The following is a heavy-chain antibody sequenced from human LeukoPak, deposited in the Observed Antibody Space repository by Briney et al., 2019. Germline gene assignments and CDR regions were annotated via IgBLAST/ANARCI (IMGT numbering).Heavy chain of an antibody. J-gene: IGHJ3*02. CDR2: ISYSGST. CDR3: AKEGAESFPDAFDI. CDR1: GGSISPYY. V-gene: IGHV4-59*01. D-gene: IGHD3-10*01. Sequence: PSETLSLTCTVSGGSISPYYWSWLRQPPGKGLEWIGYISYSGSTKNNPSLKGRVTISVDTSKNQFSLKLTSVTAADTAVYYCAKEGAESFPDAFDIWGQGTMITVSS.